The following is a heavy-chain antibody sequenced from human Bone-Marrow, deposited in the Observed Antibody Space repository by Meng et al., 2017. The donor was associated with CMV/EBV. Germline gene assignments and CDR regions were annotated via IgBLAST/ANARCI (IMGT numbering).Heavy chain of an antibody. CDR2: ISSSSSYI. CDR3: ASQSYGGNSGTNY. D-gene: IGHD4-23*01. Sequence: GGSLRLSCAASGFTFSSYSMNWVRQAPGKGLEWVSSISSSSSYIYYADSVKGRFTISRDNAKNSLYLQMNSLRAEDTAVYYCASQSYGGNSGTNYWGQGTLVTVSS. V-gene: IGHV3-21*01. J-gene: IGHJ4*02. CDR1: GFTFSSYS.